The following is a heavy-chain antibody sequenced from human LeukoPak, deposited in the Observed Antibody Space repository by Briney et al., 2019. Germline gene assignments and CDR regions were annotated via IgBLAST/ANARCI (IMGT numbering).Heavy chain of an antibody. CDR1: GFTFRSYS. CDR3: AHQVPPNDEYFDH. V-gene: IGHV3-23*01. J-gene: IGHJ1*01. Sequence: GGSLRLSCVASGFTFRSYSMHWVRQAPGQGLEWLSGISNTGRDTNYADSLKGRFTIPRDNSKNTVFLQMNSLRAEDTAEYFCAHQVPPNDEYFDHWGQGTLVTVSS. CDR2: ISNTGRDT.